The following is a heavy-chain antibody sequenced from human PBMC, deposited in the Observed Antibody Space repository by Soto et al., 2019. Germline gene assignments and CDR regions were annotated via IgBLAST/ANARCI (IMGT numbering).Heavy chain of an antibody. CDR3: ASQFCSGGSCEPVFYY. V-gene: IGHV1-2*04. Sequence: ASVKVSCKASGYTFTGYYMHWVRQAPGQGLEWMGWINPNSGGTNYAQKFQGWVTMTRDTSISTAYKEMSRLRSDDTAVYYSASQFCSGGSCEPVFYYWGQGTLVTVSS. CDR2: INPNSGGT. J-gene: IGHJ4*02. CDR1: GYTFTGYY. D-gene: IGHD2-15*01.